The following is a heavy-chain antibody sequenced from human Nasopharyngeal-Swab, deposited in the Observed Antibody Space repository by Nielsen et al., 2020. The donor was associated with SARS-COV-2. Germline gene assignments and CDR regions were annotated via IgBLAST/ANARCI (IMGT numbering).Heavy chain of an antibody. CDR1: GYSISSGYY. J-gene: IGHJ3*02. CDR2: IYHSGST. CDR3: ARVRRYNWKPDAFDI. D-gene: IGHD1-20*01. Sequence: GSLRFSCTVSGYSISSGYYWGWIRQPPGKGLEWIGSIYHSGSTYYNPSLKSRVTISVDTSKNQFSLKLSSVTAADTAVYYCARVRRYNWKPDAFDIWGQGTMVTVSS. V-gene: IGHV4-38-2*02.